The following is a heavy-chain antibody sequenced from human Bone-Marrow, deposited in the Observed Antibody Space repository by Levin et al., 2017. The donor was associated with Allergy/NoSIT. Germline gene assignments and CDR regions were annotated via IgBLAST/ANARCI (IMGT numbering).Heavy chain of an antibody. Sequence: GESLKISCAASGIRVSDAWMSWVRQVPGKGLEWVGRINTKSYGGSIEYAAPVNGRFTISRDDSKNTVDLQMDSLKTEDTGMYYCTRDHNGGLYFYYMDVWGEGTTVTVSS. J-gene: IGHJ6*03. V-gene: IGHV3-15*01. D-gene: IGHD2-8*01. CDR2: INTKSYGGSI. CDR1: GIRVSDAW. CDR3: TRDHNGGLYFYYMDV.